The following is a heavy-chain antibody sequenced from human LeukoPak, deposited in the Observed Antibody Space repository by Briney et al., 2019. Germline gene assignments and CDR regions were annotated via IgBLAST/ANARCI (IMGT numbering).Heavy chain of an antibody. J-gene: IGHJ6*03. Sequence: GGSLRLSCAASGFTVSSNYMSWVRQAPGKGLEWVSVIYSGGSTYYADSVKGRFTISRDNSKNTLYLQMNSLRAEDTAVYYCARVYGSGSYYLYYYYYYMDVWGKGTTVTVSS. CDR2: IYSGGST. D-gene: IGHD3-10*01. CDR3: ARVYGSGSYYLYYYYYYMDV. CDR1: GFTVSSNY. V-gene: IGHV3-66*02.